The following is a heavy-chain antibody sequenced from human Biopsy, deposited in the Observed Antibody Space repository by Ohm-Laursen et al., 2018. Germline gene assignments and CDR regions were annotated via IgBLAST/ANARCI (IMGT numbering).Heavy chain of an antibody. CDR1: GFTFSSYY. D-gene: IGHD4-23*01. Sequence: SLRLSCAASGFTFSSYYMHWVRQASGKGLEWIGRIRSKVNNYATAYAASVTGRFTISRDDSKNTAYPQMNSLKTEDTAVYYCTTYDNSGDYRDYWGQGTQVTVSS. J-gene: IGHJ4*02. CDR3: TTYDNSGDYRDY. CDR2: IRSKVNNYAT. V-gene: IGHV3-73*01.